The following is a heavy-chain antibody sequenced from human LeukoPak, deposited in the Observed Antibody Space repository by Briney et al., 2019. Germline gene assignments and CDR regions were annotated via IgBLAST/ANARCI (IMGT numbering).Heavy chain of an antibody. V-gene: IGHV3-23*01. Sequence: QPGGSLRLSCAASGFTFSSYAMSWVRQAPGKGLEWVSDINGSGGSTYYADSVKGRFTISRDNPKNTLYLQMNSLRAEDTAVYYCAKRIQSAMATGYWGQGTLVTVSS. CDR3: AKRIQSAMATGY. CDR1: GFTFSSYA. D-gene: IGHD5-18*01. CDR2: INGSGGST. J-gene: IGHJ4*02.